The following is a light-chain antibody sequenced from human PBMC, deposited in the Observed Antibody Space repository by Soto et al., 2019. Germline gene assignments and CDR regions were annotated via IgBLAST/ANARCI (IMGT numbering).Light chain of an antibody. V-gene: IGKV3-15*01. CDR2: AAT. Sequence: EIVMTQSPATLSVSPGEGATLSCTASESINNNLAWYQQKPGQAPRLLIYAATTRATAFPARFSGSGSGTEFTLTISSLQSEDFAVYYCQQHHQWPLPFGGGTKVDIK. CDR3: QQHHQWPLP. J-gene: IGKJ4*01. CDR1: ESINNN.